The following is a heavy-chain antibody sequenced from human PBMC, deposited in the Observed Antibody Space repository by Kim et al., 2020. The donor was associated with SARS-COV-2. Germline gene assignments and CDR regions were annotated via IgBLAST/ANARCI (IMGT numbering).Heavy chain of an antibody. CDR1: GYFFNNYA. CDR3: ASQGPYFYYGMDV. J-gene: IGHJ6*02. Sequence: ASVKVSCKASGYFFNNYAMNWVRQAPGQGLEWMGWINTNTGNPTYAQGFTGRFVFSVVTSVSTAYLQISSLKTEDTAVYYCASQGPYFYYGMDVWGQGITVTVSS. V-gene: IGHV7-4-1*02. CDR2: INTNTGNP.